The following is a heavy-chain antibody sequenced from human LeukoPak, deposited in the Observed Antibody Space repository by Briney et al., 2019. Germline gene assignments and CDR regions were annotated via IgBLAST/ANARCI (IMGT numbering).Heavy chain of an antibody. CDR2: IYYSGST. Sequence: PSETLSLTCTVSGGSISSGDYYWSWIRQPPGKGLEWIGYIYYSGSTYYNPSLKSRVTISVDTSKNQFSLKLSSVTAADTAVYYCAREDDSSGNFDYRGQGTLVTVSS. CDR3: AREDDSSGNFDY. D-gene: IGHD3-22*01. CDR1: GGSISSGDYY. J-gene: IGHJ4*02. V-gene: IGHV4-30-4*08.